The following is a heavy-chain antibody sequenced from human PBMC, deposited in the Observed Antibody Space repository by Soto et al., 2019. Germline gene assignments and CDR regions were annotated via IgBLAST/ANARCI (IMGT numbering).Heavy chain of an antibody. J-gene: IGHJ6*02. D-gene: IGHD6-13*01. CDR2: IYYSGST. CDR3: ARDRGIAAAGTYYYYGMDV. V-gene: IGHV4-31*03. CDR1: CISISSGGYY. Sequence: SATLSLTCTISCISISSGGYYWSWIRQHPGKGLEWIGYIYYSGSTYYNPSLKSRVTISVDTSKNQFSLKLSSVTAADTAVYYCARDRGIAAAGTYYYYGMDVWGQGTTVT.